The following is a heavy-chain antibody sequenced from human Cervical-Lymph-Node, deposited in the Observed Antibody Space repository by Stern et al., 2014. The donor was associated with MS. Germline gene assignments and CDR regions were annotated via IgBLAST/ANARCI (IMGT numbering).Heavy chain of an antibody. CDR3: AREDYRNYSPHIDY. D-gene: IGHD4-11*01. J-gene: IGHJ4*02. CDR1: GFSFSSHT. Sequence: VQLVESGGGVVQPGRSLRLSCAASGFSFSSHTMHWVRPAPGKGLEWVTSISYDGSKKNYADSVKGRFTISRDTSKNTLYLQMNSLRVEDTAVYYCAREDYRNYSPHIDYWGQGTLVTVSS. CDR2: ISYDGSKK. V-gene: IGHV3-30-3*01.